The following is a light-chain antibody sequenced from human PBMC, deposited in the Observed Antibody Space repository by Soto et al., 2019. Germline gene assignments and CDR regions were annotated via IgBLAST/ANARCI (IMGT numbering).Light chain of an antibody. V-gene: IGKV3-20*01. CDR1: QSIRSIY. CDR2: ATS. Sequence: EIVLTQSPDTLYLSPGERATLACRASQSIRSIYLAWYQQKPGQAPRLLIYATSFRATGIPDRFSGSGSGTDFPLTISSLEPEDFAVYYCQQYAGPPPWTFGQGTKVEIK. CDR3: QQYAGPPPWT. J-gene: IGKJ1*01.